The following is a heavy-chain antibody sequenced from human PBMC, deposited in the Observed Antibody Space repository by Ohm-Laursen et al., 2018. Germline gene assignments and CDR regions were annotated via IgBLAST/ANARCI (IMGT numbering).Heavy chain of an antibody. CDR2: ISDSGGST. CDR3: AKRGYGSGRSHNY. CDR1: GFTFSTYG. J-gene: IGHJ4*02. D-gene: IGHD3-10*01. V-gene: IGHV3-23*01. Sequence: SLRLSCAASGFTFSTYGMSWFRQAPGKGLEWVSVISDSGGSTYYADSVKGRFTISRDNSKSTLDLQMNSLRAEDTAVYYCAKRGYGSGRSHNYWGRGTLVTVSS.